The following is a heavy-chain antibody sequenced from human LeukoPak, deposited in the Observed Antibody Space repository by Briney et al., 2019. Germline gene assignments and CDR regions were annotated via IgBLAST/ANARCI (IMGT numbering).Heavy chain of an antibody. CDR1: GGTFSSYA. J-gene: IGHJ6*02. CDR2: ISYDGSNK. D-gene: IGHD1-1*01. Sequence: SCKASGGTFSSYAMHWVRQAPGKGLEWVAVISYDGSNKYYADSVKGRFTISRDNSKNTLYLQMNSLRAEDTAVYYCAREWVTTGYYYGMDVWGQGTTVTVSS. V-gene: IGHV3-30-3*01. CDR3: AREWVTTGYYYGMDV.